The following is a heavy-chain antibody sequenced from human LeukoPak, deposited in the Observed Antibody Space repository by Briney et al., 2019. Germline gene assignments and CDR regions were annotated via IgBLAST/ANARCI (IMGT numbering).Heavy chain of an antibody. V-gene: IGHV3-53*01. D-gene: IGHD6-19*01. CDR2: IYGGRNNT. Sequence: PGGSLRLSCTVSGFTVSNNYMSWVRQAPGKGLEWVSVIYGGRNNTVYSDSVKGRFTIYRDNSRNTNDLQIDSLRAEDTATYYCAREFRQTYSSGWSLDNWGQGTLVTVSS. CDR1: GFTVSNNY. J-gene: IGHJ1*01. CDR3: AREFRQTYSSGWSLDN.